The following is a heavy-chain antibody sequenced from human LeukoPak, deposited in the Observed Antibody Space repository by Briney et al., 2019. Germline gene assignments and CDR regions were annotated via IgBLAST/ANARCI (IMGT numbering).Heavy chain of an antibody. D-gene: IGHD3-9*01. CDR2: IYYSGST. CDR1: GGSISSSSYY. J-gene: IGHJ4*02. Sequence: PSETLSLTCTVSGGSISSSSYYWGWIRQPPGKGLEWIGSIYYSGSTYYNPSLKSRVTISVDTSKNQFSLKLSSVTAADTAVYYCARLRYFDRLLWPSGFDYWGQGTLVTVSS. CDR3: ARLRYFDRLLWPSGFDY. V-gene: IGHV4-39*01.